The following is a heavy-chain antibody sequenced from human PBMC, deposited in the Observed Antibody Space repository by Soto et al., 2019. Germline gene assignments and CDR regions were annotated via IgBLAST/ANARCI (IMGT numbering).Heavy chain of an antibody. Sequence: QGQLVESGRDMVQPGRSLRLSCAASGFTFSHYPMHWVRQAPGKGLEWVAAISYDGSDKYYAESLKGRFTISRDNPRNTLYLQLESVTPDDTAVYYCARQLWSRDVPAALGAFDIWGRGTMVTVSS. CDR1: GFTFSHYP. D-gene: IGHD2-2*01. CDR2: ISYDGSDK. CDR3: ARQLWSRDVPAALGAFDI. J-gene: IGHJ3*02. V-gene: IGHV3-30-3*01.